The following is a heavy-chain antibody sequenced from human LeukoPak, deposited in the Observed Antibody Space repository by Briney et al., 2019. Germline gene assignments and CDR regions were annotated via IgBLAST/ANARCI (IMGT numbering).Heavy chain of an antibody. J-gene: IGHJ6*02. D-gene: IGHD5-12*01. CDR2: IYYSGST. CDR3: ARHSGLGYYGMDV. CDR1: GGSISSSSYY. V-gene: IGHV4-39*01. Sequence: SETLSLTCTVSGGSISSSSYYWGWIRQPPGKGLEWIGSIYYSGSTYYNPSLKSRVTISVDTSKNQFSLKLSSVTAADTAVYYCARHSGLGYYGMDVWGQGTTVTVSS.